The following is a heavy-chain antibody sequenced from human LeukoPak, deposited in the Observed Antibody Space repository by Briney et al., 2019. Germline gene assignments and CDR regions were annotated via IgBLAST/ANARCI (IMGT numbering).Heavy chain of an antibody. V-gene: IGHV3-30*02. J-gene: IGHJ6*02. CDR3: AKGVVAATNAAYYGMDV. CDR2: IWYDGSNK. D-gene: IGHD2-15*01. CDR1: GFTFSSYG. Sequence: GGSLRLSCAASGFTFSSYGMHWVRQAPGKGLEWVAVIWYDGSNKYYADSVKGRFTISRDNSKNTLYLQMNSLRPEDTAVYYCAKGVVAATNAAYYGMDVWGQGTTVTVSS.